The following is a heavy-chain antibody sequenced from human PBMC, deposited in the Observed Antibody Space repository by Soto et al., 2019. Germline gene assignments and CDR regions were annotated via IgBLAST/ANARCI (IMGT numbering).Heavy chain of an antibody. J-gene: IGHJ4*02. V-gene: IGHV4-34*01. D-gene: IGHD1-7*01. CDR1: GGSFSGYY. CDR3: ARGAGWNYRGRYFDH. Sequence: QVQLQQWGAGLLKPSETLSLTCAVYGGSFSGYYWSWIRQPPGKGLEWIGEINHSGSTNYNPSLKSRVTISVDTSKNQFSLKLSSVTAADTAVYYCARGAGWNYRGRYFDHWGQGTLVTVSS. CDR2: INHSGST.